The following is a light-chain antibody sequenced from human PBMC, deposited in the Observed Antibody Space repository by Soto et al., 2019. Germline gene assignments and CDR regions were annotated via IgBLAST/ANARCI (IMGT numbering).Light chain of an antibody. Sequence: DIQMTQAPSSLSASVGDRVTITCRASQDISTYLAWYQKKPGKVPKILISAASTLQSGVPPRFSGSGSGTDFTLTISSLQPEDVATYYYQKYDNAPLSFGGGTKVEIK. CDR1: QDISTY. V-gene: IGKV1-27*01. CDR2: AAS. J-gene: IGKJ4*02. CDR3: QKYDNAPLS.